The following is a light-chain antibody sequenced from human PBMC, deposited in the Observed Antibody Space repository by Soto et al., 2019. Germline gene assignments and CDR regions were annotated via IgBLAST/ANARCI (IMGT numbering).Light chain of an antibody. J-gene: IGLJ2*01. CDR1: DVGPYNS. Sequence: QSVLTQPACVSVSPGQSITISCSDVGPYNSVSWYQHHRGKAPKLIIYEVKNRPSGVSNRFSGSRSGNTASLTISGLQTEDDSDYYCSSYTSANTLIFGGGTKVTVL. V-gene: IGLV2-14*01. CDR3: SSYTSANTLI. CDR2: EVK.